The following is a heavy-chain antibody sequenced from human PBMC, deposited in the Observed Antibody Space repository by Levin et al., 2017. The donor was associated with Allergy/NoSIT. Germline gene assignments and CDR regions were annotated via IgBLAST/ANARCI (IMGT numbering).Heavy chain of an antibody. J-gene: IGHJ4*02. CDR2: IHYSGTT. V-gene: IGHV4-39*07. CDR1: GDSISSGYFH. CDR3: AREKWGSTPPDC. Sequence: SETLSLTCTVSGDSISSGYFHWGWIRQSPGKGLEWMGTIHYSGTTYYNPSLKGRIIISVNTSKHQFSLMLGSVTAADTAVYYCAREKWGSTPPDCWGQGTLVIVSS. D-gene: IGHD1-26*01.